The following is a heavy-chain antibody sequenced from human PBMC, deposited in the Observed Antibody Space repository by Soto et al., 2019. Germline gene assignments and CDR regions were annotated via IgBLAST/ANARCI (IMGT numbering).Heavy chain of an antibody. Sequence: GASVKVSCKTSGYTFNAYGITWVRQAPGQGLEWLGWISGYNGYTTYAQKFQGRVTMTTDTSTGTAYVELSNLRSDDTAVFYCARVPLPIFSGCTGQPWRFSFWGQGSLVPGSA. V-gene: IGHV1-18*01. CDR2: ISGYNGYT. CDR3: ARVPLPIFSGCTGQPWRFSF. D-gene: IGHD2-15*01. CDR1: GYTFNAYG. J-gene: IGHJ4*02.